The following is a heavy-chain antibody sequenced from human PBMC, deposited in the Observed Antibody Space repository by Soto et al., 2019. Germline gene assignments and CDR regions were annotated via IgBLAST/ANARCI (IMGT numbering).Heavy chain of an antibody. V-gene: IGHV3-21*01. Sequence: EVQLVESGGGLVKPGGSLRLSCAASGFTFSSYSMNWVRQAPGKGLEWVSSISSSSSYIYYADLVKGRFTISRDNAKNSLYLQRNSLRGEDTAVYYCARDGGSYPYYCNSMDVWGQGTTVTVSS. J-gene: IGHJ6*02. CDR1: GFTFSSYS. CDR2: ISSSSSYI. CDR3: ARDGGSYPYYCNSMDV. D-gene: IGHD1-26*01.